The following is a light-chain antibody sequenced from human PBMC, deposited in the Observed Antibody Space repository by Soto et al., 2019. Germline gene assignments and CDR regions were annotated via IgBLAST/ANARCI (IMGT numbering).Light chain of an antibody. CDR3: QQSVTTPRT. J-gene: IGKJ1*01. CDR2: AAS. CDR1: QSIRTF. Sequence: DSQLTKSQSSRCASEGDRLTITCRAIQSIRTFLNWYQQKPGKAPKVLIFAASSLQSGVPSRFSGSGSGTDFTLTITSLQPEDFATYYCQQSVTTPRTFGQGTKVDIK. V-gene: IGKV1-39*01.